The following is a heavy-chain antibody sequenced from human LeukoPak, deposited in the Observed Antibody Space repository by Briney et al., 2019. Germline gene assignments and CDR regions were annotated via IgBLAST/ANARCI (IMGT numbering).Heavy chain of an antibody. CDR2: IYYGGST. CDR3: ARLQYSYCSSTSCYFNWFDP. J-gene: IGHJ5*02. D-gene: IGHD2-2*01. Sequence: PSGTLSLTCTGSGGSISSHYWSWIRPPPGKGLEGSGYIYYGGSTNYNPSLKSRVTISVDTSKNQFSLKLSSVTAADTAVYYCARLQYSYCSSTSCYFNWFDPWGQGTLVTVSS. CDR1: GGSISSHY. V-gene: IGHV4-59*11.